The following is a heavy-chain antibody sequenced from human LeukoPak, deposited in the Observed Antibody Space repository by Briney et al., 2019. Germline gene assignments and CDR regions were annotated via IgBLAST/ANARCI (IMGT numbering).Heavy chain of an antibody. V-gene: IGHV3-11*04. Sequence: GGSLRLSCAASGFTFSDYYMSWIRRAPGKGLECVSYISSSGSTIYYADSVKGRFTISRDNAKNSLYLQMNSLRAEDTAVYYCASLWSGEFPFDYWGQGTLVTVSS. CDR1: GFTFSDYY. D-gene: IGHD3-10*01. CDR2: ISSSGSTI. J-gene: IGHJ4*02. CDR3: ASLWSGEFPFDY.